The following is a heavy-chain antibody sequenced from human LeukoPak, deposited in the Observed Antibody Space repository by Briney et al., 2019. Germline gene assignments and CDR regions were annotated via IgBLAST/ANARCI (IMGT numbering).Heavy chain of an antibody. CDR1: GGSFSGYY. CDR2: INHSGST. D-gene: IGHD2-15*01. V-gene: IGHV4-34*01. CDR3: AREGSSGELDY. Sequence: SETLSLTCAVYGGSFSGYYWSWIRQPPGKGLEWIGEINHSGSTNYNPSLKSRVTMSVDTSKNQCSLYLSSVTAADTAVYFCAREGSSGELDYWGQGMLVTVSS. J-gene: IGHJ4*02.